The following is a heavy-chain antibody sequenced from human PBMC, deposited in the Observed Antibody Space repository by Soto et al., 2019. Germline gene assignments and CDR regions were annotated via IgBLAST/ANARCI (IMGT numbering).Heavy chain of an antibody. Sequence: SETLSLTCAVSSGSISSSNWWSWVRQPPGKGLEWIGEIYHSGSTNYNPSLKSRVTISVDKSKNQFSLKLSSVTAADTAVYYCARGLGTYGSGSYRDGLYFDYWGQGTLVTVSS. J-gene: IGHJ4*02. CDR2: IYHSGST. D-gene: IGHD3-10*01. CDR1: SGSISSSNW. V-gene: IGHV4-4*02. CDR3: ARGLGTYGSGSYRDGLYFDY.